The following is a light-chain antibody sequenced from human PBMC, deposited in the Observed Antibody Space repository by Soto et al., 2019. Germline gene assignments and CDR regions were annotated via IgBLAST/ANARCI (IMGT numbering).Light chain of an antibody. V-gene: IGLV2-23*01. CDR3: CSYAGSSTLV. CDR1: SSDL. J-gene: IGLJ2*01. CDR2: EGS. Sequence: HSALTQPASVSGSPGQSITISCTGTSSDLVSWYQQHPGKAPKLIIYEGSKRPSGVSNRFSGSKSGNTASLTIAGLQAEDEADYYCCSYAGSSTLVFVGGTKVTVL.